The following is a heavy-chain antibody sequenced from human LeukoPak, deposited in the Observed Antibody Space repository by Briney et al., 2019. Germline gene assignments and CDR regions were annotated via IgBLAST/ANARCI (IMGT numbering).Heavy chain of an antibody. J-gene: IGHJ4*02. Sequence: GGSLRLSCAASEFTFRNYWMSWVRQAPGKGLEWVANIHPDGGDKYYVDSVRGRFTIYRDNAKNSLFLQMNSLTVDDTAVYYCARDLGFSSEDYWGQGTLVTVSS. CDR2: IHPDGGDK. CDR1: EFTFRNYW. V-gene: IGHV3-7*01. D-gene: IGHD7-27*01. CDR3: ARDLGFSSEDY.